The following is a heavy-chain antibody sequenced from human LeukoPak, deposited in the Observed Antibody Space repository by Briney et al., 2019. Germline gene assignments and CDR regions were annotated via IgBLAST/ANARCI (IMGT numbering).Heavy chain of an antibody. J-gene: IGHJ5*02. CDR1: GGTFSSYA. CDR2: IIPIFGTA. V-gene: IGHV1-69*13. CDR3: ARVPAGIAVAGLNWFDP. D-gene: IGHD6-19*01. Sequence: SVKVSCKASGGTFSSYAISWVRQAPGQGLEWMGGIIPIFGTANYAQKFQGRVTTTADESTSTAYMELSSLRSEDTAVYYCARVPAGIAVAGLNWFDPWGQGTLVTVSS.